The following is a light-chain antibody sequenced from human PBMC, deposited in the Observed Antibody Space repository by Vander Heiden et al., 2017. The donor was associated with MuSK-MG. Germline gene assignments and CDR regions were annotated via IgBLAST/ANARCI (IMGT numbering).Light chain of an antibody. CDR3: NSYTSSSTYV. CDR2: AVS. Sequence: QSALTQPPSVSGSPGQSVTISCTRTSSDVGSYNHVSWYQQPPGTAPKLMIYAVSNRPSGVPDRFSGSKSGNTASLTISGLQAEDEADYYCNSYTSSSTYVFGTGTKVTVL. V-gene: IGLV2-18*02. CDR1: SSDVGSYNH. J-gene: IGLJ1*01.